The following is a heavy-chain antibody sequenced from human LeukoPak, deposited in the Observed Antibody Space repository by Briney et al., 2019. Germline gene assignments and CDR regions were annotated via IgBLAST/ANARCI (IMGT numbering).Heavy chain of an antibody. Sequence: ASVKVSCKVSGYTLTELSMHWVRQAPGKGLEWMGGFDPEDGETIYAQKFQGRVTMTRDTSTSTVYMELSSLRSEDTAVYYCARAPATTKWTNLDYWGQGTLVTVSS. CDR3: ARAPATTKWTNLDY. J-gene: IGHJ4*02. D-gene: IGHD1-26*01. CDR1: GYTLTELS. CDR2: FDPEDGET. V-gene: IGHV1-24*01.